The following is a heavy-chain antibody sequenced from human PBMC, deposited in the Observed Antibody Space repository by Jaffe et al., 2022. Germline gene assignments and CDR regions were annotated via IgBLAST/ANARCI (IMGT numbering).Heavy chain of an antibody. Sequence: QVQLQESGPGLVKPSETLSLTCAVSGYSISSGYYWGWIRQPPGKGLEWIGSIYHSGSTYYNPSLKSRVTISVDTSKNQFSLKLSSVTAADTAVYYCARALWIDWLLYDAFDIWGQGTMVTVSS. CDR3: ARALWIDWLLYDAFDI. D-gene: IGHD3-9*01. V-gene: IGHV4-38-2*01. J-gene: IGHJ3*02. CDR1: GYSISSGYY. CDR2: IYHSGST.